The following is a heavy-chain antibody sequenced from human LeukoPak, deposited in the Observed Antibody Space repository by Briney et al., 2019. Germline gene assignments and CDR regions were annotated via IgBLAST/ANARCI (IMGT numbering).Heavy chain of an antibody. CDR3: ARQDVVVVAATPDVFDY. CDR1: VGSISSSSYF. Sequence: PSETLSLPCTVSVGSISSSSYFWGWIRQPPGKGLEWVGRIYYSGSTYYNPSVKSRVTISVDTSKNQFSLKLSSVTAADTAAYYCARQDVVVVAATPDVFDYWGQGTLVTVSS. V-gene: IGHV4-39*01. CDR2: IYYSGST. D-gene: IGHD2-15*01. J-gene: IGHJ4*02.